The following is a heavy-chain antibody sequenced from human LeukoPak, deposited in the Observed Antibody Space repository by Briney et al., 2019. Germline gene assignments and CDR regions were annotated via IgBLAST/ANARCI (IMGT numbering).Heavy chain of an antibody. D-gene: IGHD5-24*01. J-gene: IGHJ4*02. Sequence: GGCLSLSCVASGFPFSSYSMTWVRQAPGKGMEWVANIKQDGSKKSYVDSVKGRFTISRDNAKNSLYLQMNSLRAEDTAIYYCTREGYIDDGFDYWGQGTLVTVSS. CDR2: IKQDGSKK. CDR1: GFPFSSYS. CDR3: TREGYIDDGFDY. V-gene: IGHV3-7*01.